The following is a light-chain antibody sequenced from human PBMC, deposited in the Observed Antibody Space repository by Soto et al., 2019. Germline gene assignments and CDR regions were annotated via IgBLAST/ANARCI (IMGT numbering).Light chain of an antibody. CDR3: SSYAASDSFVV. V-gene: IGLV2-8*01. CDR1: SSDVGGYNY. J-gene: IGLJ2*01. CDR2: EVY. Sequence: QSALTQPASASGSPGQSVTISCTGTSSDVGGYNYVSWYQHHPDKAPKLMIYEVYKRPSGVPDRFSGSKSGNTASLTVSGLQAEDEAEYYCSSYAASDSFVVFGGGTKLTVL.